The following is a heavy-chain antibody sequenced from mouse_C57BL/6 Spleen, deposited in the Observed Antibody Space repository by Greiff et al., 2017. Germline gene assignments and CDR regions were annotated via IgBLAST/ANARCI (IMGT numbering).Heavy chain of an antibody. J-gene: IGHJ2*01. CDR1: GYTFTDYE. CDR2: IDPETGGT. Sequence: VQLQQSGAELVRPGASVTLSCKASGYTFTDYEMHWVKQTPVHGLEWIGAIDPETGGTAYNQKFKGKAILTADKSSSPAYMELRSLTSEDSAVYYCTRGLPYYFDYWGQGTTLTVSS. CDR3: TRGLPYYFDY. V-gene: IGHV1-15*01. D-gene: IGHD2-4*01.